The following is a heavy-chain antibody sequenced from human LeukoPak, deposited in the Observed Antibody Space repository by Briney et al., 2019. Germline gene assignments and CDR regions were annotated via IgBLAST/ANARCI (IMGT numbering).Heavy chain of an antibody. D-gene: IGHD2-2*02. V-gene: IGHV3-23*01. CDR3: AKQSSTSCYTPLDY. J-gene: IGHJ4*02. CDR1: GFTFSSYA. Sequence: GGSLRLSSAASGFTFSSYAMSWVRQAPVKGLEWVSAISGSGGSTYYADSVKGRFTISRDNSKNTLYLQMNSLRAEDTAVYYCAKQSSTSCYTPLDYWGQGTLVTVSS. CDR2: ISGSGGST.